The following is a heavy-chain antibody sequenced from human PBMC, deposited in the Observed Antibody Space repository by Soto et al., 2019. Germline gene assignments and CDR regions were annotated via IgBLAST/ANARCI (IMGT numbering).Heavy chain of an antibody. CDR1: GLTFDDYA. Sequence: EVQLVESGGGLVQPGRSLRLSCAASGLTFDDYAMHWVRQVPGTGLEWVSGISWNSARIGYADSVEGRFTVSRDNAETSLYLHMNSLRAEDTAFYYCVSSRSYDRQFDYWGQGTLVTVSS. J-gene: IGHJ4*02. D-gene: IGHD1-26*01. CDR3: VSSRSYDRQFDY. V-gene: IGHV3-9*01. CDR2: ISWNSARI.